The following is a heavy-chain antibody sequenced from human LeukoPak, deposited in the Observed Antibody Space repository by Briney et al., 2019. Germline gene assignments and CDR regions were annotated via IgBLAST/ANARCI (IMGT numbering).Heavy chain of an antibody. CDR3: AKSKHRSGYYFHLLDS. Sequence: PGGSLRLSCAASGFTFSSYAMSWVRQAPGKGLEWVSAISGSGGSTYYADSVKGRFTISRDNSKNTLYLQINSMRAEDTAVYYCAKSKHRSGYYFHLLDSWGQGTLVTVSS. J-gene: IGHJ4*02. V-gene: IGHV3-23*01. D-gene: IGHD3-3*01. CDR1: GFTFSSYA. CDR2: ISGSGGST.